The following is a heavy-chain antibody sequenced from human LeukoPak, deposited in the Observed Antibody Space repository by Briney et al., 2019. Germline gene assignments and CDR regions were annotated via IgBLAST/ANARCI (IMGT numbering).Heavy chain of an antibody. CDR3: TRMGSTGYDDY. D-gene: IGHD5-12*01. V-gene: IGHV3-73*01. Sequence: GGSLRLSCAASGFTFSGSAMHWVRQASGKGLEWVGRIRDKANSSATTYAASVKGRFTMYRDDSKNTAYLQMNSLKTEDTAVYYCTRMGSTGYDDYWGQGTLVTVSS. CDR1: GFTFSGSA. CDR2: IRDKANSSAT. J-gene: IGHJ4*02.